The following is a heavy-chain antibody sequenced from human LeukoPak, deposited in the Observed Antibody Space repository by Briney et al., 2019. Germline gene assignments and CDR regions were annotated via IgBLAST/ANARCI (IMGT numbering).Heavy chain of an antibody. V-gene: IGHV4-34*01. J-gene: IGHJ4*02. D-gene: IGHD4-23*01. CDR3: ATLRDGGGNYPLFDN. CDR1: GVSFSGYS. CDR2: INHSGST. Sequence: KPSETLSLTCAVYGVSFSGYSWSWIRQPPGKGLEWIGEINHSGSTNYNPSLRGRLTISLDASKRQFSLKMTSVTAADTAVYYCATLRDGGGNYPLFDNWGQGALVTVSA.